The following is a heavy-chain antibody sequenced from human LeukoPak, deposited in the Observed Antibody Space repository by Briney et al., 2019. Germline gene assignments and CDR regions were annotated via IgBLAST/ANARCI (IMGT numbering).Heavy chain of an antibody. D-gene: IGHD3-16*01. CDR2: ISSGVSTI. V-gene: IGHV3-48*03. J-gene: IGHJ6*02. CDR3: ARFGVPYGVDV. Sequence: GGSLRLSCAVSGFTFSSYEMNWIRQAPGQGLEWISYISSGVSTIYYADSVKGRFTISRDKAKDSLHLQVNSLRDEDTAVYYCARFGVPYGVDVWGQGTTVTVSS. CDR1: GFTFSSYE.